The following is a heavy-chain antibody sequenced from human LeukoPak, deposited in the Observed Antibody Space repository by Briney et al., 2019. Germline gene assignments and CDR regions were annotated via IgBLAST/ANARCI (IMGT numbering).Heavy chain of an antibody. CDR1: GFTFSSYW. J-gene: IGHJ4*02. CDR3: EAYGSV. CDR2: IKEDGSEK. D-gene: IGHD3-10*01. V-gene: IGHV3-7*03. Sequence: GGSLRLSCAASGFTFSSYWMSWVRQAPGKGLEWVANIKEDGSEKYYVDSVKGRFTISRDNDKNTLYLQMNSLRAEDTAVYYCEAYGSVWGQGTLVIVSS.